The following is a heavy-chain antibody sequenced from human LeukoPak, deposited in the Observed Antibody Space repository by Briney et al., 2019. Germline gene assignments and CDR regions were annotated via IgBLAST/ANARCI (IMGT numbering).Heavy chain of an antibody. V-gene: IGHV4-39*01. CDR1: GGSISSSSYP. Sequence: PSETLSLTCTVSGGSISSSSYPWGWIRQPPGKGLEWIGNIYNGGSTYYNSSLKSRITISVDTSKNQFSLKLTSVTAAGTAVYYCARRGGSGRSFDYWGQGTLVTVSS. CDR2: IYNGGST. D-gene: IGHD3-10*01. J-gene: IGHJ4*02. CDR3: ARRGGSGRSFDY.